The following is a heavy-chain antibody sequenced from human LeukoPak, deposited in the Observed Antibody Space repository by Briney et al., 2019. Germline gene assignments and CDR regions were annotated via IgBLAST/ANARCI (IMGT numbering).Heavy chain of an antibody. CDR3: ARDSQDYGSGSYWDD. V-gene: IGHV4-4*07. Sequence: KPSETLSLTCTVSGGSISSYYWSWIRQPAGKGLEWIGRIYTSGSTNYNPSLKSRVTMSVDTSKNQFSLKLSSVTAADTAVYYCARDSQDYGSGSYWDDWGQGTLVTVSS. J-gene: IGHJ4*02. CDR1: GGSISSYY. D-gene: IGHD3-10*01. CDR2: IYTSGST.